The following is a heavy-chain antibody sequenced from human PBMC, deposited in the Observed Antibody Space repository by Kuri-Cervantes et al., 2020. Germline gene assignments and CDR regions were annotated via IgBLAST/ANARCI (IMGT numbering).Heavy chain of an antibody. CDR2: IKRDGSEK. CDR1: GFTFSNAW. Sequence: GGSLRLSCAASGFTFSNAWMSWVRQAPGKGLEWVANIKRDGSEKYYVDSVKGRFTISRDNAKNSLFLQMNSLRDEDTAFYYCARDSSLDSRGLNFFDNWGQGTLVTVSS. CDR3: ARDSSLDSRGLNFFDN. J-gene: IGHJ4*02. V-gene: IGHV3-7*05. D-gene: IGHD4-11*01.